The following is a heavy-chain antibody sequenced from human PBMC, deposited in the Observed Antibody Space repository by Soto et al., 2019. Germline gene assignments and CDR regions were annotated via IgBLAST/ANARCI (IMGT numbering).Heavy chain of an antibody. J-gene: IGHJ3*02. V-gene: IGHV1-18*01. D-gene: IGHD2-15*01. Sequence: VQSGAEVKKPGASVKVSCKASGDTFISSGISWVRQAPGQGLEWMGWISGYKGDTNYAQKFQGRVTLTTDTSTSTAYMELRSLTPGDTAIYYCARIEYCSRGNCYSAFDIWGQGTLVTVSS. CDR2: ISGYKGDT. CDR3: ARIEYCSRGNCYSAFDI. CDR1: GDTFISSG.